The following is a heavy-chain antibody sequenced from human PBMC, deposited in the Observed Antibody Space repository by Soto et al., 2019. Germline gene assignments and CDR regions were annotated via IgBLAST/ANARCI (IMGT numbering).Heavy chain of an antibody. Sequence: PSETLSLTCTVSGGSISSYYWSWIRQPPGKGLEWIGYIYYSGSTNYNPSLKSRVTISVDTSKNQFSLKLSSVTAADTAVYYCARGIVVVPAAIDGDYYYMDVWGKGTTVTVSS. CDR2: IYYSGST. D-gene: IGHD2-2*01. CDR1: GGSISSYY. CDR3: ARGIVVVPAAIDGDYYYMDV. J-gene: IGHJ6*03. V-gene: IGHV4-59*01.